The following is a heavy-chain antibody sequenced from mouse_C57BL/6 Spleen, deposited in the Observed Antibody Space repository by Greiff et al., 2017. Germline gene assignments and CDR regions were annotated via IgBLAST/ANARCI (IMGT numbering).Heavy chain of an antibody. CDR1: GYAFSSYW. V-gene: IGHV1-80*01. CDR3: ASGDYYGSRRRYFDV. CDR2: IYPGDGDP. Sequence: VQLQQSGAELVKPGASVKISCKASGYAFSSYWMNWVKQRPGKGLEWIGQIYPGDGDPNYNGKFKGKATLTVDKSSSTAYMQLSSLTSEDSTVYFCASGDYYGSRRRYFDVWGTGTTVTVSS. D-gene: IGHD1-1*01. J-gene: IGHJ1*03.